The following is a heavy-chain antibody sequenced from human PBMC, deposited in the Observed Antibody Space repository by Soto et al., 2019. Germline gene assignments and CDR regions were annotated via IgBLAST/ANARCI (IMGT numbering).Heavy chain of an antibody. CDR2: FYYSGST. Sequence: SETLSLTCTVSGDSISTNSYSWGWIRQPPGQGLEWIGLFYYSGSTHYNPSLKSRLTVSVDTSKNQFSLKVSSVTAADTAVYYCARDFVVPAAMSLDRYYYYGMDVWGQGTTVTVSS. CDR3: ARDFVVPAAMSLDRYYYYGMDV. D-gene: IGHD2-2*01. J-gene: IGHJ6*02. V-gene: IGHV4-39*02. CDR1: GDSISTNSYS.